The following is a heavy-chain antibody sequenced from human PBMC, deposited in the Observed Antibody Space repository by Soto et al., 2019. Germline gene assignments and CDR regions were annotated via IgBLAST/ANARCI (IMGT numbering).Heavy chain of an antibody. J-gene: IGHJ4*02. CDR3: ARVKKGNLAHYGANYYFDY. Sequence: LSLTCTVPGGSISSYSWSWIRQPPGKGLEWTGYIYYSGSTNYNPSLKSRVTISVDTSKNQFSLKLSSVTAADTAVYYCARVKKGNLAHYGANYYFDYWGQGTLVTVSS. CDR2: IYYSGST. V-gene: IGHV4-59*01. CDR1: GGSISSYS. D-gene: IGHD3-10*01.